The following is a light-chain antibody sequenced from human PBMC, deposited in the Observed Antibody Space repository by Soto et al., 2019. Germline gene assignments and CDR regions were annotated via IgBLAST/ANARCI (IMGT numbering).Light chain of an antibody. J-gene: IGKJ5*01. Sequence: EIVLTQSPGTLSLSPGERATLSCRASQSLSSGYLAWYQQKPGQAPRLLVFEASIRATGIPDRFSGSGSGTDFTLTLSRLEPEDFAVYYCQQYGSSPPVTFGQGTRLEIK. V-gene: IGKV3-20*01. CDR1: QSLSSGY. CDR3: QQYGSSPPVT. CDR2: EAS.